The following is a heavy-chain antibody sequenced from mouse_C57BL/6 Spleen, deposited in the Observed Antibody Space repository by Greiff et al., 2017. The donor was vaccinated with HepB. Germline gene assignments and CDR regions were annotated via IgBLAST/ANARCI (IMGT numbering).Heavy chain of an antibody. CDR1: GYTFTSYW. V-gene: IGHV1-59*01. J-gene: IGHJ2*01. CDR3: ARKGPYDYDGYYFDY. D-gene: IGHD2-4*01. Sequence: QVQLQQPGAELVRPGTSVKLSCKASGYTFTSYWMHWVKQRPGQGLEWIGVIDPSDSYTNYNQKFKGKATLTVDTSSSTAYMQLSSLTSEDSAVYYCARKGPYDYDGYYFDYWGQGTTLTVSS. CDR2: IDPSDSYT.